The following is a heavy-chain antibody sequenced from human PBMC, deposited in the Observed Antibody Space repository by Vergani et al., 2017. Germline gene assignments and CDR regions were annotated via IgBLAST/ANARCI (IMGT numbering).Heavy chain of an antibody. CDR2: ITPSGST. Sequence: VQLVQSGTEVKKPGASVKIACKTAGYTFTNHHLHWVRQAPGQGLEWMGIITPSGSTDYGPKFQGRATMTRDTPTRTVYMDLTGLRSDDTAMYYCARTSSISGSYYNGEWDYWGQGTLFVVSS. J-gene: IGHJ4*02. CDR3: ARTSSISGSYYNGEWDY. CDR1: GYTFTNHH. V-gene: IGHV1-46*03. D-gene: IGHD3-10*01.